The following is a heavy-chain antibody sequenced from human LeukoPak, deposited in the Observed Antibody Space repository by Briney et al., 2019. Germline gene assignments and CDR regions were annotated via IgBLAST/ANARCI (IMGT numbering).Heavy chain of an antibody. Sequence: SETLSLTCNVSGGSISSYYWSWIRQPPGKGLEWIGYISYSGSTSYNPSLKSRVTISEDTSKSQFSLRLTSVTAADTAIYYCARCLNTGINKGFFDSWGQGALVTVSS. V-gene: IGHV4-59*08. CDR3: ARCLNTGINKGFFDS. CDR1: GGSISSYY. D-gene: IGHD1-26*01. CDR2: ISYSGST. J-gene: IGHJ4*02.